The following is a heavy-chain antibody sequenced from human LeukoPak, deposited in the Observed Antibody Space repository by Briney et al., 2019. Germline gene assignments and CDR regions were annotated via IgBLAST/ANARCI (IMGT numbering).Heavy chain of an antibody. CDR2: INPNSGGT. D-gene: IGHD2-8*01. CDR1: GYTFTGYY. Sequence: GASVKVSCKASGYTFTGYYMHWVRQAPGQGLEWMGWINPNSGGTNYAQKFQGRVTMTRDTSISTAYMELSRLRSDDTAVYYCAILGPSQYCTNGVCFDYWGQGTLVTVSS. CDR3: AILGPSQYCTNGVCFDY. V-gene: IGHV1-2*02. J-gene: IGHJ4*02.